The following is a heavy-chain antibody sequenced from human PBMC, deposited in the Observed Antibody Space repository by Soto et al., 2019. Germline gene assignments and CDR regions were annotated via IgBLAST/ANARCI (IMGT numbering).Heavy chain of an antibody. Sequence: SETLSLTCAVYGGSFSGYYWSWIRQPPGKGLEWIGEINHSGSTNYNPSLKSRVTISVDTSKNQFSLKLSSVTAADTAVYYCARWTDYYDSSGSAFDIWGQGTTVTVSS. D-gene: IGHD3-22*01. CDR1: GGSFSGYY. V-gene: IGHV4-34*01. CDR3: ARWTDYYDSSGSAFDI. CDR2: INHSGST. J-gene: IGHJ3*02.